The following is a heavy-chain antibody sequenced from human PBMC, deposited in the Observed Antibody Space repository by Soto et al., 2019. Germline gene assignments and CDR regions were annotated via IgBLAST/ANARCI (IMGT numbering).Heavy chain of an antibody. Sequence: GALRLSCAASGFTFSSYAMHWVRQAPGKGLEWVAVISYDGSNKYYADSVKGRFTISRDNSKNTLYLQMNSLRAEDTAVYYSARAVVGGYDYLHYSGQGTLVAVSS. J-gene: IGHJ4*02. CDR3: ARAVVGGYDYLHY. D-gene: IGHD5-12*01. V-gene: IGHV3-30-3*01. CDR2: ISYDGSNK. CDR1: GFTFSSYA.